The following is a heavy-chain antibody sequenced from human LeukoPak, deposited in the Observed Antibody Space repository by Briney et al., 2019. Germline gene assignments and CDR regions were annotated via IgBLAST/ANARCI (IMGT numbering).Heavy chain of an antibody. CDR2: IYTSGST. J-gene: IGHJ4*02. CDR3: ARVLGSSGWYTLPSFDY. D-gene: IGHD6-19*01. Sequence: SETLSLTCSVSGGSIRNYFWSWIRQPAGKGLEWIGRIYTSGSTDYNPSLRSRVTMSVDTSRNQFSLKLTSVTAADTAVYYCARVLGSSGWYTLPSFDYWGQGALVTVSS. CDR1: GGSIRNYF. V-gene: IGHV4-4*07.